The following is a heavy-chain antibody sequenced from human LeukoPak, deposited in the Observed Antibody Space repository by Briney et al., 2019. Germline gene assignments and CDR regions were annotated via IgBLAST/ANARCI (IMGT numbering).Heavy chain of an antibody. CDR2: IYYSGST. Sequence: PSGTLSLTCTVSGGSISSSSYYWGWIRQPPGKGLEWIGSIYYSGSTYYNPSLKSRVTISVDTSKNQFSLKLSSVTAADTAVYYCAKTSVGYHYYGMDVWGQGTTVTVSS. CDR3: AKTSVGYHYYGMDV. J-gene: IGHJ6*02. V-gene: IGHV4-39*07. CDR1: GGSISSSSYY.